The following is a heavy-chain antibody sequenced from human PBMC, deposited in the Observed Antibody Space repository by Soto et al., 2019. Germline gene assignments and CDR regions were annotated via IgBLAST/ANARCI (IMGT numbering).Heavy chain of an antibody. Sequence: AAVKVAYKGSGYSFTSYAMNWVRQAPGQRLEWMGWINAGNGNTKYSQKFQGRVTITRDTSASTAYMELSSLRSEDTAVYYCARGPHYDFWSGYYTGWYYGMDVWGQGTTVTVSS. CDR3: ARGPHYDFWSGYYTGWYYGMDV. CDR1: GYSFTSYA. CDR2: INAGNGNT. J-gene: IGHJ6*02. D-gene: IGHD3-3*01. V-gene: IGHV1-3*01.